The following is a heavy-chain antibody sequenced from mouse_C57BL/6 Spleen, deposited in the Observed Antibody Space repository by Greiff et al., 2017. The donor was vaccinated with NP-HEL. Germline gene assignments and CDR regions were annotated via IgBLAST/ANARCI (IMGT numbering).Heavy chain of an antibody. CDR1: GYTFTDYY. J-gene: IGHJ3*01. D-gene: IGHD3-2*02. CDR3: AREGGAQDWFAY. CDR2: INPNNGGT. V-gene: IGHV1-26*01. Sequence: EVQLQQSGPELVKPGASVKISCKASGYTFTDYYMNWVKQSHGKSLEWIGDINPNNGGTSYNQKFKGKATLTVDKSSSTAYMELRSLTSEDAAVYYCAREGGAQDWFAYWGQGTLVTVSA.